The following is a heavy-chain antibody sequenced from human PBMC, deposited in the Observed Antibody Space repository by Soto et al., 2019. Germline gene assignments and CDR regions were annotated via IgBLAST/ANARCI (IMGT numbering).Heavy chain of an antibody. CDR3: VRRYVSATGIESSDS. D-gene: IGHD6-13*01. V-gene: IGHV1-3*01. CDR2: INAANGDT. Sequence: ASVKVSWKASGYTFTSYGIHWVRQAPGQRLEWMGWINAANGDTKYSPKFQGRVTITRDTSASTAYMELSSLRSEDTAVYYCVRRYVSATGIESSDSWGQGTLVTV. J-gene: IGHJ5*01. CDR1: GYTFTSYG.